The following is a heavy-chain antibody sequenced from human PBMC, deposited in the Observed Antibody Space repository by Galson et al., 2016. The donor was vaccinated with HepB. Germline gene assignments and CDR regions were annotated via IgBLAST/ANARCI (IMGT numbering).Heavy chain of an antibody. V-gene: IGHV3-30*04. CDR1: RFTFNSYA. CDR2: ISYDGYKK. J-gene: IGHJ2*01. CDR3: ARDPSVVIGPTYWYLDL. Sequence: SLRLSCAASRFTFNSYAMHWVRQAPGKGLEWVAVISYDGYKKHYADSVKGRFTITRDNSKNTLSLQMNSLGAEDTAVYYCARDPSVVIGPTYWYLDLWGRGTLVAVSS. D-gene: IGHD2-15*01.